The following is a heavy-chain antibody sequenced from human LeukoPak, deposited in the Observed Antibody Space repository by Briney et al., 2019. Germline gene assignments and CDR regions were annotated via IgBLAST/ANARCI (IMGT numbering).Heavy chain of an antibody. D-gene: IGHD3-9*01. CDR2: ITSDGSTT. V-gene: IGHV3-74*01. J-gene: IGHJ4*02. CDR1: GFTFSSFL. CDR3: AKDLTGSIDY. Sequence: QPGGSLRLSCAASGFTFSSFLMHWVRQAPGKGLVWVSLITSDGSTTRYADSVKGRFTISRDNAKNTVYLQMNSLRADDTAVYYCAKDLTGSIDYWGQGALVTVSS.